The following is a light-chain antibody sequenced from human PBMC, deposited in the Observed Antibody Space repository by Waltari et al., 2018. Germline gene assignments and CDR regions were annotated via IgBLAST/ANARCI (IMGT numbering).Light chain of an antibody. CDR2: SAS. CDR3: QQANSFPPT. CDR1: QGISDC. J-gene: IGKJ2*01. V-gene: IGKV1-12*01. Sequence: DIQMTQSPSSVSASVGDRVTISCRASQGISDCLAWYQQIPGRAPKLLIYSASVLRSGVPSRFSGNGSGTDFALTITNLQPEDFATYYCQQANSFPPTFGQGTNLEIK.